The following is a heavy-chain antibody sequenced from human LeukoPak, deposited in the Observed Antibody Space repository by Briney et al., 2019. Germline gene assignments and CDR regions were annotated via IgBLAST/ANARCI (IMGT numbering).Heavy chain of an antibody. Sequence: PGGSLRLSCAASGFSFSSYEMNWVRQAPGKGLEWVANIRQDGNEKYYVDSVKGRFTISRDDAKNSLYLQMNSLRAEDTAVFYCARDLTYYYDSSGYYYDAFDVWGQGTMVTVSS. V-gene: IGHV3-7*04. CDR3: ARDLTYYYDSSGYYYDAFDV. CDR1: GFSFSSYE. CDR2: IRQDGNEK. D-gene: IGHD3-22*01. J-gene: IGHJ3*01.